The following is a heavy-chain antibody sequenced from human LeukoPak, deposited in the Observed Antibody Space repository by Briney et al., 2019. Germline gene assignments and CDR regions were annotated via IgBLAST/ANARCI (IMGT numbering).Heavy chain of an antibody. CDR3: ARDNSSGWYAHDAFDI. V-gene: IGHV4-4*02. CDR1: GGSISSSTW. Sequence: SGTLSLTCAVSGGSISSSTWWTWVRQPPGKGLEWIGEIYHSGSTNYNPSLKSRVTISVDKSKNQFSLNLSSVTAADTAVYYCARDNSSGWYAHDAFDIWGQGTMVTVSS. CDR2: IYHSGST. J-gene: IGHJ3*02. D-gene: IGHD6-19*01.